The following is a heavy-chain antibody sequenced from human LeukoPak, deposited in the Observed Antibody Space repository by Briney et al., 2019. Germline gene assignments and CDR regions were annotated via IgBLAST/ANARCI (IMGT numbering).Heavy chain of an antibody. CDR2: IYYSGST. D-gene: IGHD1-1*01. CDR1: GGSISSHY. J-gene: IGHJ4*02. V-gene: IGHV4-59*11. Sequence: SETLSLTCTVSGGSISSHYRSWIRQPPGQGLEWIGYIYYSGSTNYNPSLKSRVTISVDTSKNQSSLRLHSVTAADTAVYYCARSAGTTMFIFYCGQGTLVTVSS. CDR3: ARSAGTTMFIFY.